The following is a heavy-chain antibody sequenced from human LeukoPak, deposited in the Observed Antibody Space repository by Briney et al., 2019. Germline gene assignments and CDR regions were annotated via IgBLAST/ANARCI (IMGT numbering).Heavy chain of an antibody. CDR2: ISYDGSYK. CDR3: AGSPFGSGSYYNVDY. J-gene: IGHJ4*02. V-gene: IGHV3-30*04. Sequence: PGRSLRLSCAASGFTFCRDSMHWVRQAPGKGLEWVAVISYDGSYKYYADSVKGRFTISRDNSKNTLYVQMNSLRAEDTAVYYCAGSPFGSGSYYNVDYWGQGTLVTVSS. CDR1: GFTFCRDS. D-gene: IGHD3-10*01.